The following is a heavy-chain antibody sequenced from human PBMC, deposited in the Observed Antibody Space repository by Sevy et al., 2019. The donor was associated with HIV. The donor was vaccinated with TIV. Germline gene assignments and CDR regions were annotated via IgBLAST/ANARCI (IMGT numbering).Heavy chain of an antibody. CDR1: GRNFRNYA. Sequence: ASVKVSCKASGRNFRNYAISWVRQAPGQVLEWMGGIIPMFETANYVQKFQGRVTITADESTSTAYMELSSLISEDTAIYYCARSISWYASFDSWGQGSLVTVSS. CDR3: ARSISWYASFDS. J-gene: IGHJ4*02. V-gene: IGHV1-69*13. D-gene: IGHD6-13*01. CDR2: IIPMFETA.